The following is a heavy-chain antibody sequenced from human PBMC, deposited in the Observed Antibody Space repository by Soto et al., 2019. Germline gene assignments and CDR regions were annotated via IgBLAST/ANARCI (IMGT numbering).Heavy chain of an antibody. V-gene: IGHV4-59*08. CDR2: IYYAGTT. Sequence: PSETLSLTCTVSDGSLSPNYWSWIRQPPGKGLEWIGYIYYAGTTTYNPSLQSRVSISLDTSKNEVSLTLTSVTAADTAVYFCARLGAFYQAMDSWGQGTLVTVPQ. J-gene: IGHJ1*01. D-gene: IGHD2-2*01. CDR3: ARLGAFYQAMDS. CDR1: DGSLSPNY.